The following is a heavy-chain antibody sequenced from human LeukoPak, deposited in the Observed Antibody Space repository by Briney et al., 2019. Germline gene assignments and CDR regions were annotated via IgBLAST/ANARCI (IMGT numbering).Heavy chain of an antibody. V-gene: IGHV4-39*07. D-gene: IGHD3-10*01. J-gene: IGHJ3*02. Sequence: PSETLSLTCTVSGGSISSSSYYWGWIRQPPGKGLEWIGSIYYSGSTYYNPSLRSRVTISVDTPKNQISLTLSSVTAADTAVYYGARSDGYGLVGIWGQGTMVTVSS. CDR3: ARSDGYGLVGI. CDR2: IYYSGST. CDR1: GGSISSSSYY.